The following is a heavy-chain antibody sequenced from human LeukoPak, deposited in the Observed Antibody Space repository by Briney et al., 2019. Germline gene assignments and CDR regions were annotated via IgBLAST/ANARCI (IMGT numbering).Heavy chain of an antibody. CDR1: GGSFSDYY. Sequence: SETLSLTCAVYGGSFSDYYWSWIRQPPGKGLEWIGEINDSGTTNYNPSLKSRVTISVDTSKNQLSLKLSSVTAADTAVYYCARRLTQYDCSDPWGQGILVTVSS. D-gene: IGHD2-2*01. J-gene: IGHJ5*02. CDR3: ARRLTQYDCSDP. V-gene: IGHV4-34*01. CDR2: INDSGTT.